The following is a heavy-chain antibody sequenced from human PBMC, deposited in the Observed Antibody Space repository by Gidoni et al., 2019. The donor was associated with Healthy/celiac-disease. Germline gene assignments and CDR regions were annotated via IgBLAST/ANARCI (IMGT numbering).Heavy chain of an antibody. CDR2: ISWNSGII. Sequence: EVQLVESGGGLVQPGRSRRLSCAASGLTFDDYAKHWVRQAPGKGLECVSGISWNSGIIGYADSVKGRYTISRDNAKNSLYRQMNSLRAEDTALYYCAKGPTTQVGYGMDVWGQGTTVTVSS. CDR1: GLTFDDYA. J-gene: IGHJ6*02. CDR3: AKGPTTQVGYGMDV. D-gene: IGHD4-17*01. V-gene: IGHV3-9*01.